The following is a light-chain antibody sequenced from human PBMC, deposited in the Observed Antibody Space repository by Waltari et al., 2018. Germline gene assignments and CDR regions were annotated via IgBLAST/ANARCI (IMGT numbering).Light chain of an antibody. Sequence: ETVLTQSPAPLPLSPGERATLSCRASPTINNYLPWYHQKPGQAPRLLIYDASNRATGIPARFSGSGSGTDFTLTISSLEPEDFAVYYCQQRYNWPWTFGQGTKVEIE. V-gene: IGKV3-11*01. CDR3: QQRYNWPWT. CDR2: DAS. CDR1: PTINNY. J-gene: IGKJ1*01.